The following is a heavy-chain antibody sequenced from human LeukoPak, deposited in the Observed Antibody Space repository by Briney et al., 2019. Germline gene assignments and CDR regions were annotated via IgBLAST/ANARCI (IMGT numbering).Heavy chain of an antibody. CDR1: GFTFSSYS. D-gene: IGHD1-26*01. V-gene: IGHV3-48*01. CDR3: ARDPAGYSGSYLPHDAFDI. J-gene: IGHJ3*02. CDR2: ISSSSSTI. Sequence: GGSLRLSCAASGFTFSSYSMNWVRQAPGKGLEWVSYISSSSSTIYYADSVKGRFTISRDNAKNSLYLQMNSLRAEDTAVYYCARDPAGYSGSYLPHDAFDIWGQGTMVTVSS.